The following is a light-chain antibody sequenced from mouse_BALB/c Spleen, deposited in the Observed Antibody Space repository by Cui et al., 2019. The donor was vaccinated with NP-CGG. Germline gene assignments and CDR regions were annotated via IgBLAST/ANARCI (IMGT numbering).Light chain of an antibody. CDR1: TGAVTTSNY. CDR2: GTN. J-gene: IGLJ1*01. Sequence: QAVVTQESALTISPGDTATITCRSSTGAVTTSNYANWVQEKPDHLFTGLIGGTNNRPPGVPARFSGSLIGDKAALTITGAQTEDEAIYFCALWYSNHWVFGGGTKLTVL. CDR3: ALWYSNHWV. V-gene: IGLV1*01.